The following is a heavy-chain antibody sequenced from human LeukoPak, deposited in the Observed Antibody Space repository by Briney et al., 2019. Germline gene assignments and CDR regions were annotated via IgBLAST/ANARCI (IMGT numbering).Heavy chain of an antibody. CDR1: GSTFSSYW. J-gene: IGHJ4*02. CDR3: ASCYGDYAGDYFDY. D-gene: IGHD4-17*01. V-gene: IGHV3-7*01. CDR2: IKQDGSEK. Sequence: GGSLRLSCAASGSTFSSYWMSWVRQAPGKGLEWVANIKQDGSEKYYVDSVKGRFTISRDNAKNSLYLQMNSLRAEDTAVYYCASCYGDYAGDYFDYWGQGTLVTVSS.